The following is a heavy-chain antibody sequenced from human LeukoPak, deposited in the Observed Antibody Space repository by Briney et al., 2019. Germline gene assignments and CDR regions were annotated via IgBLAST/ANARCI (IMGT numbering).Heavy chain of an antibody. V-gene: IGHV3-53*01. Sequence: QTGGSLRLSCAASGFTVSSNYMSWVRQAPGKGLEWVSVIYSGGSTYYADSVKGRLTISRDNSKNTLYLQMNSLRAEDTAVYYCARGREEYGDYIVYFDYWGQGTLVTVSS. CDR1: GFTVSSNY. CDR3: ARGREEYGDYIVYFDY. J-gene: IGHJ4*02. CDR2: IYSGGST. D-gene: IGHD4-17*01.